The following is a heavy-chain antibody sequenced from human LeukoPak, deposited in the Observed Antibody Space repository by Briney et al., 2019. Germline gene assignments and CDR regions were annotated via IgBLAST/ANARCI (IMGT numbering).Heavy chain of an antibody. CDR2: ISSNSYV. J-gene: IGHJ4*02. CDR3: ARRTIGSLDY. Sequence: GGSLRLSCAASGFSFSVHNMNWVRQAPGKGLGWVSSISSNSYVHYANSVKGRFTISRDNAKNSLYLQMDSLRGEDTAVYYCARRTIGSLDYWGQGTLVTVSS. CDR1: GFSFSVHN. V-gene: IGHV3-21*01. D-gene: IGHD1-7*01.